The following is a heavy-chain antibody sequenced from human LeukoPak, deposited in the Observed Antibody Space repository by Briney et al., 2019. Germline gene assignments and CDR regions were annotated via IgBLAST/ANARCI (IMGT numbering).Heavy chain of an antibody. Sequence: PGGSLRLSCAASGFTFSSYAMSWVRQAPGKGLDWVSSISAQGGRTFYADSVKGRFTISRDNSKNTLYLQMNSLRAEDTAVYYCARENVIGYSSSRGWFDPWGQGTLVTVSS. CDR2: ISAQGGRT. V-gene: IGHV3-23*01. D-gene: IGHD6-13*01. CDR3: ARENVIGYSSSRGWFDP. CDR1: GFTFSSYA. J-gene: IGHJ5*02.